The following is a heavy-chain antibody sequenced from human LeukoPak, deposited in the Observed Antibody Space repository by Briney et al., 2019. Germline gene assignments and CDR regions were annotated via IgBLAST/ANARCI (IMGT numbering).Heavy chain of an antibody. CDR1: GGTFISYA. V-gene: IGHV1-69*01. Sequence: SVKVSCKASGGTFISYAISWVRQAPGQGLEWMGGIIPIFGTANYAQKFQGRVTITADESTSTAYMELSSLRSEDTAAYYCARIGAIQQLANHFDYWGQGTLVTVSS. D-gene: IGHD6-13*01. CDR3: ARIGAIQQLANHFDY. J-gene: IGHJ4*02. CDR2: IIPIFGTA.